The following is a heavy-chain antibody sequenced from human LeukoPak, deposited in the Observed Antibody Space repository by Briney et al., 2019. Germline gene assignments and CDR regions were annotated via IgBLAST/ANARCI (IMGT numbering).Heavy chain of an antibody. J-gene: IGHJ3*02. D-gene: IGHD2-2*01. Sequence: TGGSLRLSCAASGFTFNDYWMHWVRQAPGKGLVWVSRTNNDGSSTHYADSVRGRFTISRDNRKNTLNLQMNSLRAEDTAVYYCVRERTYCSTTSCSDAFDIWGQGTMVTVSS. CDR3: VRERTYCSTTSCSDAFDI. CDR2: TNNDGSST. V-gene: IGHV3-74*01. CDR1: GFTFNDYW.